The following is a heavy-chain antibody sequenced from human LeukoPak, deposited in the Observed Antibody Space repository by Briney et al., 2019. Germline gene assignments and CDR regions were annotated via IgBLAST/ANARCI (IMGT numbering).Heavy chain of an antibody. V-gene: IGHV6-1*01. CDR3: VRGGQGDGHSADEGFDI. CDR1: GDSVSSKNAA. CDR2: TYYRSKWYN. J-gene: IGHJ3*02. D-gene: IGHD5-18*01. Sequence: SQTLSLTCAISGDSVSSKNAAWNWIRQSPSRGLEWLGRTYYRSKWYNDYGVSVKSRININPDTSKNHFSLQLSSVTPEDTAVYYCVRGGQGDGHSADEGFDIWGQGTMVTVS.